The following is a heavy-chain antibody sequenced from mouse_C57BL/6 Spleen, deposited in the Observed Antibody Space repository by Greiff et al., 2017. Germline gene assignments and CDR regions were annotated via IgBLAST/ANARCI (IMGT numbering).Heavy chain of an antibody. D-gene: IGHD1-1*01. Sequence: VQLQQSGPELVKPGASVKISCKASGYAFSSSWMNWVKQRPGKGLEWIGRNYPGDGDTNYNGKFKGKATLTADKSSSTAYMQLSSLTSEDSAVYFCARNPPYYGSSPYYFDYWGQGTTLTVSS. CDR1: GYAFSSSW. J-gene: IGHJ2*01. CDR3: ARNPPYYGSSPYYFDY. CDR2: NYPGDGDT. V-gene: IGHV1-82*01.